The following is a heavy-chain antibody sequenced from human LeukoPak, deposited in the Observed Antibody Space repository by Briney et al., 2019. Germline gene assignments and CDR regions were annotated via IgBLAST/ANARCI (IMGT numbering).Heavy chain of an antibody. Sequence: KPGGSLRLSCAASGFTFSSYWMHWVRQAPGKGLVWISRINTDESSTSYADSVKGRFTISRDNAKNTLYLQMNSLRAEDTAVYYCAREAIVGATTDAFDIWGQGTMVTVSS. V-gene: IGHV3-74*01. CDR1: GFTFSSYW. D-gene: IGHD1-26*01. CDR2: INTDESST. CDR3: AREAIVGATTDAFDI. J-gene: IGHJ3*02.